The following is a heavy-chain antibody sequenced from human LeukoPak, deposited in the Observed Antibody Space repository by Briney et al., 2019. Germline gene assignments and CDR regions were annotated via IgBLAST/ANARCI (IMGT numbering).Heavy chain of an antibody. CDR3: ARDNSSSETYFDY. CDR1: GGSIGSTSYF. V-gene: IGHV4-39*07. Sequence: SETLSLTCTVSGGSIGSTSYFWGWIRQPPGKGLEWIGSMYYNGNTYYNPSLESRITISLNMSKKQFSLKLSSVTAADTAVYYCARDNSSSETYFDYWGQGTLVTVSS. J-gene: IGHJ4*02. D-gene: IGHD6-6*01. CDR2: MYYNGNT.